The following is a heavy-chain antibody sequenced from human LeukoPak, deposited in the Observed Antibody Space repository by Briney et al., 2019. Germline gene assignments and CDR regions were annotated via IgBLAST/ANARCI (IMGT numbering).Heavy chain of an antibody. CDR1: GYSISSGYY. CDR3: ARQTGSGLFTLP. J-gene: IGHJ4*02. Sequence: SEALSLTCTVSGYSISSGYYWGWIRQPPRKGLEWIGSIYHSGSTYYDPSLKSRVTISVDTSKNQFSLKLSSVTAADTAMYYFARQTGSGLFTLPGGQGTLVTVSS. CDR2: IYHSGST. V-gene: IGHV4-38-2*02. D-gene: IGHD3/OR15-3a*01.